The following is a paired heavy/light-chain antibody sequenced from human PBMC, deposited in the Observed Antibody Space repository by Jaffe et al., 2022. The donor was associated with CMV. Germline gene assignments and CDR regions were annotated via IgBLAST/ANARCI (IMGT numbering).Light chain of an antibody. V-gene: IGKV3-20*01. J-gene: IGKJ4*01. CDR1: QSVSSY. Sequence: EIVLTQSPGTLSLSPGERATLSCRASQSVSSYLAWYQQKPGQAPGLLIYGASSRATGMPDRFSGSGSGTDFTLTISRLEPEDFAVYYCQQYGSSPLTFGGGTKVEI. CDR2: GAS. CDR3: QQYGSSPLT.
Heavy chain of an antibody. Sequence: QVQLVQSGAEVKKPGSSVKVSCKASGGTLSNSAISWVRQAPGQGLEWMGRIIPILGITSYAQKFQGRITITADKFTNTADMELSSLRSEDTAVYYCATGPGNRGVLYYYMDVWGKGTTVTVSS. V-gene: IGHV1-69*09. CDR1: GGTLSNSA. CDR3: ATGPGNRGVLYYYMDV. CDR2: IIPILGIT. D-gene: IGHD3-10*01. J-gene: IGHJ6*03.